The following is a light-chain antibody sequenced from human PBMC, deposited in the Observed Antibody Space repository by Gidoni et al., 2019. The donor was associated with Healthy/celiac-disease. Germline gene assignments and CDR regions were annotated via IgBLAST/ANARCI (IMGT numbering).Light chain of an antibody. CDR2: EVS. CDR3: CSYAGSSTYVV. Sequence: QSALTQPASVSGSPGQSITISCTGTSSDVGSYNLVSWYQQPPGKAPNLMIYEVSKRPSGVSNRFSGSKSGNTASLTISGLQAEDEADYYCCSYAGSSTYVVFGGGTKLTVL. J-gene: IGLJ2*01. V-gene: IGLV2-23*02. CDR1: SSDVGSYNL.